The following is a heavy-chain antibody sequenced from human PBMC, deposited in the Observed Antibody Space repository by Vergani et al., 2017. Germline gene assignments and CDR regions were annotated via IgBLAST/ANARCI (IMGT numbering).Heavy chain of an antibody. J-gene: IGHJ6*02. CDR3: AKGDYSNLLRATYYYYGMDV. CDR1: GFTFDDYA. Sequence: EVQLVESGGGLVQPGRSLRLSCAASGFTFDDYAMHWVRQAPGKGLEWVSGISWNSGSIGYADSVKGRFTISRDNAKNSLYLQMNSLRAEDTAVYYCAKGDYSNLLRATYYYYGMDVWGQGTTVTVSS. CDR2: ISWNSGSI. D-gene: IGHD4-11*01. V-gene: IGHV3-9*01.